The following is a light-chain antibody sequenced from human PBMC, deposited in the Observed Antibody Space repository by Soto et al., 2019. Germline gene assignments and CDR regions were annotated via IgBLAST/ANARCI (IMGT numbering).Light chain of an antibody. CDR1: QSVSSY. Sequence: EIVLTQSPATLSLSPGERDTLSCRASQSVSSYLAWYQQKPGQAPRLLIYDASNRATGIPARFSGSGSGTDFTLTISSLEPEDFAVYYCQQRSNWPPRGITFGQGTRLEIK. CDR3: QQRSNWPPRGIT. J-gene: IGKJ5*01. V-gene: IGKV3-11*01. CDR2: DAS.